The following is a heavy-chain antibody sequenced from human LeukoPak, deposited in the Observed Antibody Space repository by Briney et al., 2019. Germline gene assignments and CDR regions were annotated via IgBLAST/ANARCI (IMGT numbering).Heavy chain of an antibody. Sequence: KTSETLSLTCTVSGYSISSGFYWGWIRQPPGKGLECIGSIYHSGSTYYNPSLKSRVTISVDTSKNQFSLKVSSVTAADTAVYYCARHRGLRYFDYWGQGTLVTVSS. CDR2: IYHSGST. CDR3: ARHRGLRYFDY. V-gene: IGHV4-38-2*02. J-gene: IGHJ4*02. CDR1: GYSISSGFY. D-gene: IGHD3-9*01.